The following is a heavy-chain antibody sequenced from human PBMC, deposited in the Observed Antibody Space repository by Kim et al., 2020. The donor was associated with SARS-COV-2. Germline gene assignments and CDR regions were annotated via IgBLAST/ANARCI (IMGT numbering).Heavy chain of an antibody. CDR3: AKDNWNRGGYYYGMDV. CDR2: ISGSGGST. V-gene: IGHV3-23*01. Sequence: GGSLRLSCAASGFTFSSYAMSWVHQAPGKGLEWVSAISGSGGSTYYADSVKGRFTISRDNSKNTLYLQMNSLRAEDTAVYYCAKDNWNRGGYYYGMDVWGQGTTVTVSS. CDR1: GFTFSSYA. D-gene: IGHD1-20*01. J-gene: IGHJ6*02.